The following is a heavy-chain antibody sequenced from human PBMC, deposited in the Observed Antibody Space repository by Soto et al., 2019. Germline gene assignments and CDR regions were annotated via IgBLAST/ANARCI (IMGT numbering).Heavy chain of an antibody. CDR2: IWYDGSNK. V-gene: IGHV3-33*01. CDR1: GFTFSSYG. D-gene: IGHD6-19*01. CDR3: ARVYSSSGNGYYYMDV. J-gene: IGHJ6*03. Sequence: GGSLRLSCAASGFTFSSYGMHWVRQAPGKGLEWVAVIWYDGSNKYYADSVKGRFTISRDNSKNTLYLQMNSLRAEDTAVYYCARVYSSSGNGYYYMDVWGKGTTVTVSS.